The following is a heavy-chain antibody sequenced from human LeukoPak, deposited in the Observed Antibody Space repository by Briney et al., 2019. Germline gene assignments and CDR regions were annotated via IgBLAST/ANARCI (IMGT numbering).Heavy chain of an antibody. J-gene: IGHJ4*02. CDR1: GFTFSSYS. CDR3: ARAEAGDGYNED. Sequence: GGSLRLSCAASGFTFSSYSMNWVRQAPGKGLEWVSSISSSSSYIYYADSVKGRFTISRDNAKNSLYLQMNSLRAEDTAVYYCARAEAGDGYNEDWGQGTLVTVSS. V-gene: IGHV3-21*01. CDR2: ISSSSSYI. D-gene: IGHD5-24*01.